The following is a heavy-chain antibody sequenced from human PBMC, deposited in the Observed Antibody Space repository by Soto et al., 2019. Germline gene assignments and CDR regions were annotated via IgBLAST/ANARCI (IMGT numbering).Heavy chain of an antibody. D-gene: IGHD4-4*01. Sequence: ASVKVSCKASGGTFSSYAISWVRQAPGQGLEWMGGIIPIFGTANYAQKFQGRVTITADESTSTAYMELSSLRSEDTAVYYCARGGYSSYYFDYWGQGTLVTVSS. V-gene: IGHV1-69*13. J-gene: IGHJ4*02. CDR3: ARGGYSSYYFDY. CDR2: IIPIFGTA. CDR1: GGTFSSYA.